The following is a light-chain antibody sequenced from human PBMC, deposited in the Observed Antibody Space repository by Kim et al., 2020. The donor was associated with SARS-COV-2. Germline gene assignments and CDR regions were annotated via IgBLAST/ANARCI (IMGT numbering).Light chain of an antibody. CDR1: QSVSSSY. CDR3: QQYGSSLLT. V-gene: IGKV3-20*01. CDR2: GAS. J-gene: IGKJ4*01. Sequence: PGERATLSCRASQSVSSSYLAWYQQKPGQAPRLLIYGASSRATGIPDRFSGSGSGTDFTLTISRLEPEDFAAYYCQQYGSSLLTFGGGTKV.